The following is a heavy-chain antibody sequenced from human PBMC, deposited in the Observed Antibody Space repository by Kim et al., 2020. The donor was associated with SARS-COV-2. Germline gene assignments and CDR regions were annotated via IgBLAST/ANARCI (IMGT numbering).Heavy chain of an antibody. V-gene: IGHV3-48*03. D-gene: IGHD5-12*01. CDR2: ISSSGSTI. Sequence: GGSLRLSCAASGFTFSSYEMNWVRQAPGKGLEWVSYISSSGSTIYYADSVKGRFTISRDNAKNSLYLQMNSLRAEDTAVYYCARDDGVATIAPYDYYYGMDVWGQGTTVTVS. J-gene: IGHJ6*02. CDR3: ARDDGVATIAPYDYYYGMDV. CDR1: GFTFSSYE.